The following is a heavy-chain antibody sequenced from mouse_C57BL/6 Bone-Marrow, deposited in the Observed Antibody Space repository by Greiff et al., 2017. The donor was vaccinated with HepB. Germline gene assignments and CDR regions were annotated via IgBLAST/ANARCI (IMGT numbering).Heavy chain of an antibody. V-gene: IGHV2-2*01. D-gene: IGHD3-2*01. CDR1: GFSLTSYG. CDR2: IWSGGST. Sequence: QVQLKESGPGLVQPSQSLSITCTVSGFSLTSYGVHWVRQSPGKGLEWLGVIWSGGSTDYNAAFISRLSISKDNSKSQVFFKMNSLQADDTAIYYCARGRQLGFAYWGQGTLVTVSA. CDR3: ARGRQLGFAY. J-gene: IGHJ3*01.